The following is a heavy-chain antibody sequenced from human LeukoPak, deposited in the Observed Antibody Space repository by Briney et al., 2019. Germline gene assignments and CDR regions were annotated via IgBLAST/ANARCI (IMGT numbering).Heavy chain of an antibody. Sequence: PGGSLRLSCAASGFTFSSYEMNWVRQAPGKGPEWVSYISSSCSTIYYADSVKGRFTISRDNAKNSLYLQMNSLRAEDTAVYYCATDWAPVGAVGADAFDIWGQGTMVTVSS. CDR2: ISSSCSTI. V-gene: IGHV3-48*03. J-gene: IGHJ3*02. D-gene: IGHD1-26*01. CDR3: ATDWAPVGAVGADAFDI. CDR1: GFTFSSYE.